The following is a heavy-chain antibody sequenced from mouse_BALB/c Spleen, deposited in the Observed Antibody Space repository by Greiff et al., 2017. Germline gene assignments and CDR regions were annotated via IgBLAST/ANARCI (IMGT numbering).Heavy chain of an antibody. CDR1: GFTFSSFG. D-gene: IGHD3-3*01. CDR3: ARWGRGAY. CDR2: ISSGSSTI. J-gene: IGHJ3*01. Sequence: EVQGVESGGGLVQPGGSRKLSCAASGFTFSSFGMHWVRQAPEKGLEWVAYISSGSSTIYYADTVKGRFTISRDNPKNTLFLQMTSLRSEDTAMYYCARWGRGAYWGQGTLVTVSA. V-gene: IGHV5-17*02.